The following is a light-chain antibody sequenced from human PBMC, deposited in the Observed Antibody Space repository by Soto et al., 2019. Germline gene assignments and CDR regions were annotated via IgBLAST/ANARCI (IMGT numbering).Light chain of an antibody. J-gene: IGLJ1*01. CDR2: EVS. CDR1: SSDVGAYNH. CDR3: CSYTTRSTLV. V-gene: IGLV2-14*01. Sequence: QSVLTQPASVSGSPGQSITISCTGTSSDVGAYNHVSWYQQHPGKAPQLIIYEVSNRPLGLSNRFSASKSGNTASLTISGLQAEDEADYYCCSYTTRSTLVFGTGTKLTVL.